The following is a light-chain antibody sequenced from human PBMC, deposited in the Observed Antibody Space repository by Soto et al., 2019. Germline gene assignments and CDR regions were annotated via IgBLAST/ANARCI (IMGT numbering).Light chain of an antibody. Sequence: DIQMTQSPSSLSASVGDRVTITCQASQDISNYLNWYQQKPGKAPKLLIYDVFNLETGVPSRFSGSGSGTDFTFTISSLQPEDIGTYYCQQYDNLPTFGQGTRLEMK. CDR3: QQYDNLPT. V-gene: IGKV1-33*01. J-gene: IGKJ5*01. CDR2: DVF. CDR1: QDISNY.